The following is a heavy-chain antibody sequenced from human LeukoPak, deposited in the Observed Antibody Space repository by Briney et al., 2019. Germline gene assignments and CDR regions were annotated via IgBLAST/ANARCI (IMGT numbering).Heavy chain of an antibody. J-gene: IGHJ4*02. CDR1: GFTFSSYG. CDR2: ISYDGSNK. Sequence: QAGRSLRLSCAAPGFTFSSYGMHWVRQAPGKGLEWVAVISYDGSNKYYADSVKGRFTISRDNSKNTLYLQMNTLRAEDTAIYYCAKGQWLVWGQGTLVTVSS. V-gene: IGHV3-30*18. CDR3: AKGQWLV. D-gene: IGHD6-19*01.